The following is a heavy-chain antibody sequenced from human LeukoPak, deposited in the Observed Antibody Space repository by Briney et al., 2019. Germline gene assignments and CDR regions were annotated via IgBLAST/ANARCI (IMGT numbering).Heavy chain of an antibody. D-gene: IGHD3-22*01. J-gene: IGHJ4*02. Sequence: GGSLRLSCAASGFTFSSYAMSWVRQAPGKGLEWVSGINWNGGSTGYADSVKGRFTISRDNAKNSLYLQMNSLRAEDTAVYYCARDGADYYDSSGPYYFDYWGQGTLVTVSS. V-gene: IGHV3-20*04. CDR2: INWNGGST. CDR3: ARDGADYYDSSGPYYFDY. CDR1: GFTFSSYA.